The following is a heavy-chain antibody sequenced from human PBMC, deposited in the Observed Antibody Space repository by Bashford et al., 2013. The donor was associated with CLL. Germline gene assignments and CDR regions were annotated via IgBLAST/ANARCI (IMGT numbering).Heavy chain of an antibody. D-gene: IGHD2-8*01. CDR2: YHMMEAI. J-gene: IGHJ2*01. CDR1: EFYLPSSYA. Sequence: RLSLVQPLEFYLPSSYAMHWVRPRLQARGRGVGGQLYHMMEAINNYADSVKGRFTISRDNSKNTLYLQMNSLRAEDTAVYYCASLTDRHIVLIKGGAVLDLWGRGTLVTVLS. CDR3: ASLTDRHIVLIKGGAVLDL. V-gene: IGHV3-30-3*01.